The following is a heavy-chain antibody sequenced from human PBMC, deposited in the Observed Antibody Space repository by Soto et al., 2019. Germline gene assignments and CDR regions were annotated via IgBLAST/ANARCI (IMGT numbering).Heavy chain of an antibody. CDR1: GDSVSSGGYY. CDR3: ARENFGVIIHDAFDL. CDR2: IYDSETT. D-gene: IGHD2-8*01. J-gene: IGHJ3*01. Sequence: QVQLQESGPGLVMPSQTLSLTCTVSGDSVSSGGYYWNWIRQHPGRGLEWLGYIYDSETTYYNPSLESRLSISVEASKNQFSLKVTSVTPADTAVYYCARENFGVIIHDAFDLWGQGKMVTVSS. V-gene: IGHV4-31*03.